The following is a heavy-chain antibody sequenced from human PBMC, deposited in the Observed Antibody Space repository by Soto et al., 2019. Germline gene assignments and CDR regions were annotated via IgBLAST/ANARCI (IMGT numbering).Heavy chain of an antibody. V-gene: IGHV4-39*01. CDR2: VYYSGST. J-gene: IGHJ5*02. D-gene: IGHD2-21*02. CDR1: GGSITTSGYY. Sequence: SETLSLTCTVSGGSITTSGYYWGWIRQPPGKGLEWIGSVYYSGSTFYNPSLKSRVTISVDTSTNQFSLNLSSVTAADTAVYFCARRKVTEFDPWGQGTLVTVSS. CDR3: ARRKVTEFDP.